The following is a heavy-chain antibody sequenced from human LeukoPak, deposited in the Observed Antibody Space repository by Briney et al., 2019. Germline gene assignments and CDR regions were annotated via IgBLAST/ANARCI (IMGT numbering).Heavy chain of an antibody. V-gene: IGHV3-21*01. CDR2: FTSSSSSI. CDR3: ARGWGSYYFDS. CDR1: GFTFSAYT. J-gene: IGHJ4*02. Sequence: GGSLRLSCAASGFTFSAYTMSWIRQAPGKGLEWVSSFTSSSSSIYYADSVKGRFTISRDNAKNSLYLQLSSLGAEDTAVYYCARGWGSYYFDSWGQGTLVTVSS. D-gene: IGHD3-16*01.